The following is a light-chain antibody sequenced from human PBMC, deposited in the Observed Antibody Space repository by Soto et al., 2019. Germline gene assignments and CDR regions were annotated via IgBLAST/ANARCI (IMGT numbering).Light chain of an antibody. V-gene: IGKV3-15*01. CDR2: GAS. CDR3: QQYNKWPLT. J-gene: IGKJ4*01. CDR1: QSVAGN. Sequence: EIVMTQSPATLSVSPGERATLSCRASQSVAGNLAWYQQNPGQAPRLLIYGASTRATGIPTRFSGGGSGTEFTLTISGLQSEDFAIYYCQQYNKWPLTFGGGTKVEIK.